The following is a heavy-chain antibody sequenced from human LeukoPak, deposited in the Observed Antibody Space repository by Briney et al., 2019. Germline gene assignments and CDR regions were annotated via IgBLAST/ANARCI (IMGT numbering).Heavy chain of an antibody. CDR3: ARGPDYDSSGYYVL. CDR2: IYHSGST. J-gene: IGHJ3*01. D-gene: IGHD3-22*01. Sequence: PSETLSLTCAVSGGSISSSNWWSWVRQPPGKGLEWIGEIYHSGSTNYNPPLKSRVTISVDKSKNQFSLKLSSVTAADTAVYYCARGPDYDSSGYYVLWGQGTMVTVSS. CDR1: GGSISSSNW. V-gene: IGHV4-4*02.